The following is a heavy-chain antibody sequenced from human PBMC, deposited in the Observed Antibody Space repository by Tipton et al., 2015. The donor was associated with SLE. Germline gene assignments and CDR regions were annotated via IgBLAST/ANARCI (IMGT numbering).Heavy chain of an antibody. CDR2: FYHSGTT. V-gene: IGHV4-39*07. CDR3: ARGIGELDY. J-gene: IGHJ4*02. D-gene: IGHD1-1*01. Sequence: GLVKPSQTLSLTCSVSSGSFSSGSDYWAWIRQPPGKGLEWIATFYHSGTTSSNPSLKSRVTISVDTSKNQFSLKLSSVTAADTAVYYCARGIGELDYWGQGTLVTVSS. CDR1: SGSFSSGSDY.